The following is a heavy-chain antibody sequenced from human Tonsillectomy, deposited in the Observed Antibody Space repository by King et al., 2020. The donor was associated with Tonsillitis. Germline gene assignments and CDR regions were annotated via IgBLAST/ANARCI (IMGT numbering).Heavy chain of an antibody. CDR1: GGSFSGYY. D-gene: IGHD4-17*01. V-gene: IGHV4-34*01. CDR2: INHSGSN. J-gene: IGHJ4*02. CDR3: ARGIHDYGDYVLDY. Sequence: VQLQQWGAGLLKPSETLSLTCAVYGGSFSGYYWSWIRQPPGKGLEWIGEINHSGSNNYNPSLKSRVTISVDTSKNQFSLNLSSVTAADTAVYYCARGIHDYGDYVLDYWGQGTLVTVSS.